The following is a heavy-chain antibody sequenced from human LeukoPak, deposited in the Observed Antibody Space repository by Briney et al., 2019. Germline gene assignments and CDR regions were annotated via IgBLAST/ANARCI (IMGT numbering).Heavy chain of an antibody. J-gene: IGHJ4*02. D-gene: IGHD1-26*01. Sequence: SETLSLTCTVSGGSISSGTYYWSWIRQPAGKGLEWIGRIYTSGTTNYNPSLKSRVTISEDTSKNQFSLKLSSVTAADTAVYYCASLYSGSYSFDYWGQGTLVTVSS. CDR2: IYTSGTT. CDR3: ASLYSGSYSFDY. CDR1: GGSISSGTYY. V-gene: IGHV4-61*02.